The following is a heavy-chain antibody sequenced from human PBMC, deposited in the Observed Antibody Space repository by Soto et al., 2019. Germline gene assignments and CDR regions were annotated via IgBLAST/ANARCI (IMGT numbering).Heavy chain of an antibody. V-gene: IGHV4-34*01. D-gene: IGHD3-22*01. J-gene: IGHJ5*02. CDR3: ARDQGRGYYFDRSGYGPS. Sequence: SETLSLTCSVSGGSFSGYYWSWIRQPPGKGLEWIGDINHSGSTNYNPSLKSRVSISVDTSKNQFSLKLSSVTAADTAVYYCARDQGRGYYFDRSGYGPSWGQGTLVTGS. CDR1: GGSFSGYY. CDR2: INHSGST.